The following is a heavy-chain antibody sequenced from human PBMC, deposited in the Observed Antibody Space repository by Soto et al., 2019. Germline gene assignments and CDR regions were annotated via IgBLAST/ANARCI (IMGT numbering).Heavy chain of an antibody. V-gene: IGHV1-2*04. J-gene: IGHJ5*02. CDR3: ARDIGGVAAAANWFDP. D-gene: IGHD6-13*01. CDR1: GYTFTGYY. CDR2: INPNSGGT. Sequence: QVQLVQSGAEGKKPGASVKVSCKASGYTFTGYYMHWVRQAPGQGLEWMGWINPNSGGTNYGQKFQGWVTMTRDTSISTAYMELSRLRSDDTAVYYCARDIGGVAAAANWFDPWGQGTLVTVSS.